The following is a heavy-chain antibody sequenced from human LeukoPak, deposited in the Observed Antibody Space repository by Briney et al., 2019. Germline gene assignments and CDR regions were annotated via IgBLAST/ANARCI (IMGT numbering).Heavy chain of an antibody. Sequence: SETLSLTCTVSGGSISSSSDYGGWIRQSPGKGLEWIGNFYSSGSTYYNPSLKSRVTISVDTSKNQFPLNLTSVTAADTAVYYCVRQFDYCGQGTLVTVSS. V-gene: IGHV4-39*01. CDR1: GGSISSSSDY. J-gene: IGHJ4*02. CDR3: VRQFDY. CDR2: FYSSGST.